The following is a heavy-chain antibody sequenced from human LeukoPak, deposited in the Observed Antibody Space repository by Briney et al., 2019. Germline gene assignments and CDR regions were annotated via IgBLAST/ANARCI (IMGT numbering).Heavy chain of an antibody. CDR1: GGTFSSYA. CDR2: ITPILGIA. Sequence: SVKLSCKASGGTFSSYAISWVRQAPGQGLEWMGRITPILGIANYAQTLQGRVTINADKSTSTAYMELSSLRAQDTAVYYCARARTTSKYSSSWLYYYGMDVWGQGTTVTVSS. D-gene: IGHD6-13*01. J-gene: IGHJ6*02. V-gene: IGHV1-69*04. CDR3: ARARTTSKYSSSWLYYYGMDV.